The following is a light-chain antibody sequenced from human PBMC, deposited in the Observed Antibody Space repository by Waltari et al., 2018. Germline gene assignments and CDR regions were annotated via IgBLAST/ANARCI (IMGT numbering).Light chain of an antibody. J-gene: IGKJ4*02. CDR1: QSVLYSSNNKNF. Sequence: DIVMTQSPDSLAVSLGERATINCKSSQSVLYSSNNKNFLAWYQQKPGQPPKLLIHWASIMESGVPDRXGGSGSGXDFTLTISSLQAEDVAVYYCQQYYSFPLTFGGGTKVEIK. CDR3: QQYYSFPLT. V-gene: IGKV4-1*01. CDR2: WAS.